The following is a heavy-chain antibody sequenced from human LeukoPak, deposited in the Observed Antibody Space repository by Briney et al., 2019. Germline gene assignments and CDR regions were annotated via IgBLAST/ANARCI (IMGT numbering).Heavy chain of an antibody. CDR2: LSGSGESR. D-gene: IGHD1-26*01. CDR3: ARDLALQPRKIQSGSYYDGYYYYMDV. J-gene: IGHJ6*03. CDR1: GFTFHTYA. V-gene: IGHV3-23*01. Sequence: GGSLRLSCAASGFTFHTYAMSWVRQAPGKGLDWVSVLSGSGESRYYADSVKGRFTISRDNSKNTVYLQMNSLRTEDTAVYYCARDLALQPRKIQSGSYYDGYYYYMDVWGKGTTVTVSS.